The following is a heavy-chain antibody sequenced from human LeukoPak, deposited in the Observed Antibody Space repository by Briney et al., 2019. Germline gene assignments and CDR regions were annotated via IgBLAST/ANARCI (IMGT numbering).Heavy chain of an antibody. Sequence: SGPTLVKPTQTLTLTCTFSWFSLSTSGVGVGWIRQPPGKALEWLALIYCDADERCSPILKNSLATPKDTSKNQVVLTMSNMDPVDTATYYCAHRTPRGEPNWGQGTLVTISS. CDR2: IYCDADE. V-gene: IGHV2-5*02. D-gene: IGHD1-14*01. CDR1: WFSLSTSGVG. J-gene: IGHJ4*02. CDR3: AHRTPRGEPN.